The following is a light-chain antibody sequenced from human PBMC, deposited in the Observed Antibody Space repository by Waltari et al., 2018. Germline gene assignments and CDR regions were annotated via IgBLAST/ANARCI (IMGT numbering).Light chain of an antibody. Sequence: DIVMTQSPLSLPVTPGEPASITCRSSQSLLHSSGYKYLNWYLQKPGQSPQLRIYLGSNRAAGVPDRFSGRGSGTDFTLKISRVEAEDVGVYYCLQALQTPYTFGQGTKLEIK. CDR2: LGS. V-gene: IGKV2-28*01. CDR3: LQALQTPYT. CDR1: QSLLHSSGYKY. J-gene: IGKJ2*01.